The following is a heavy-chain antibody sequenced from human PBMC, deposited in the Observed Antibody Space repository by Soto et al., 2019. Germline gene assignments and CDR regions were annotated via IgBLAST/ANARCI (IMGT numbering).Heavy chain of an antibody. D-gene: IGHD2-8*01. J-gene: IGHJ4*02. Sequence: QVQLVQSGTEVKKPGASVKVSCKTSGYTFSSYDINWVRQVTGQGFEWMGWMNPNSGYTGYAQKFQGRLTMTRDSSIRTAYMELSSLRSEDTAVYYCARTNGDFDYWGQGTLVTVSS. CDR2: MNPNSGYT. V-gene: IGHV1-8*01. CDR1: GYTFSSYD. CDR3: ARTNGDFDY.